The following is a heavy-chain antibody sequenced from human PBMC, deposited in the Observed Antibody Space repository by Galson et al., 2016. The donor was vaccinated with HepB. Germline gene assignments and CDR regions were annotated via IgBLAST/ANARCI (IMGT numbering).Heavy chain of an antibody. CDR2: ISGSGRNT. D-gene: IGHD3-16*01. V-gene: IGHV3-23*01. CDR3: AKTGDLGAYYFDC. CDR1: GFTFNTYA. J-gene: IGHJ4*02. Sequence: SLRLSCAASGFTFNTYAMSWVRQAPGKVLEWVSSISGSGRNTYYPDSEKGRFTISRDNSKNTLYMQVNGLRADDTALYYCAKTGDLGAYYFDCWGQGTLVTVSS.